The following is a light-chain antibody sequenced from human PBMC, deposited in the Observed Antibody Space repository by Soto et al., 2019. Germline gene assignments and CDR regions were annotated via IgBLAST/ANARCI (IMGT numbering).Light chain of an antibody. Sequence: DIQMTQSPSSLSASVGDRVTITCRASQSISSYLNWYRQKPGKAPKLLIYAASSLQSGDPSRFSGSGSGTDFTLTISSLQPEDFATYYCQQSYSTFITFGQGTRLEIK. V-gene: IGKV1-39*01. J-gene: IGKJ5*01. CDR2: AAS. CDR3: QQSYSTFIT. CDR1: QSISSY.